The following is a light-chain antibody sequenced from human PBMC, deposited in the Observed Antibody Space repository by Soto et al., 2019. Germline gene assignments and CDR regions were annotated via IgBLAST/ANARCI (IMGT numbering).Light chain of an antibody. CDR1: QSVNRK. J-gene: IGKJ2*03. V-gene: IGKV3D-15*01. CDR3: QQYKNWPPVYS. Sequence: EIVLTQSPATLPVSPGERATLSCRASQSVNRKLAWYQQRPGQAPRLLIFDASIRATGIPPRFSGSGSGTEFTLTIRSLQSEDFAVYYCQQYKNWPPVYSFGQGTKLHIK. CDR2: DAS.